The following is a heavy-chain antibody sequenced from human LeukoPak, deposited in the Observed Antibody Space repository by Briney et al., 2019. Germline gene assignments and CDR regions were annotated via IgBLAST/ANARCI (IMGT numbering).Heavy chain of an antibody. CDR2: ISAYNGNT. CDR3: ARNLDSYGTYYFDY. CDR1: GYTFTSYG. J-gene: IGHJ4*02. V-gene: IGHV1-18*01. D-gene: IGHD5-18*01. Sequence: ASVKVSCKASGYTFTSYGISWVRQAPGQGLEWMGWISAYNGNTNYAQKLQGRVTMTTDTSTSTAYMEPRSLRSDDTAVYYCARNLDSYGTYYFDYWGQGTLVTVSS.